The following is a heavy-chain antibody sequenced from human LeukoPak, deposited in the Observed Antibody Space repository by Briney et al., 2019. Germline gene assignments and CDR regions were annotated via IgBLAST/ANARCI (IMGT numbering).Heavy chain of an antibody. Sequence: SETLSLTCAVYGGSFSGYYWSWSRQPPGKGLEWIGEINHSGSTNYNPSLKSRVTISVDTSKNQFSLKLSSVTAADTAVYFCAREYSSGLSWFDPWGQGTLVTVSS. CDR1: GGSFSGYY. J-gene: IGHJ5*02. CDR3: AREYSSGLSWFDP. V-gene: IGHV4-34*01. D-gene: IGHD6-19*01. CDR2: INHSGST.